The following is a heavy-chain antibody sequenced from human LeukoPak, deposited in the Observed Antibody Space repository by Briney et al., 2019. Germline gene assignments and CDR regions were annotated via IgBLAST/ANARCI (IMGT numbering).Heavy chain of an antibody. V-gene: IGHV4-39*07. CDR3: ARGLYDFWSGYYHTLYYFDY. D-gene: IGHD3-3*01. CDR1: GGSISSSSYY. CDR2: IIHSGGT. J-gene: IGHJ4*02. Sequence: SETLSLTCTVSGGSISSSSYYWGWIRQPPGKGLEWIGEIIHSGGTNYNPSLKTRVTISVDTSKNQFSLKLSSVTAADTAVYYCARGLYDFWSGYYHTLYYFDYWGQGTLVTVSS.